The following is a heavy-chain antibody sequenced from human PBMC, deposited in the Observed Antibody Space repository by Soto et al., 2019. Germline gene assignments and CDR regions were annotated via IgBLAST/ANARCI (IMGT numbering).Heavy chain of an antibody. D-gene: IGHD1-7*01. J-gene: IGHJ3*01. V-gene: IGHV1-46*01. CDR1: GYNFINYF. CDR2: VHPSRGTA. Sequence: QAQLLQSGADMKKPGASVKVSCKASGYNFINYFIHWVRQAPGQGLEWIGIVHPSRGTADYAQKFKGRVTLTTDMSTRTVYMDLSNLRSEVTAVYYCARPLIGNTVDLWGQGTTVIVSS. CDR3: ARPLIGNTVDL.